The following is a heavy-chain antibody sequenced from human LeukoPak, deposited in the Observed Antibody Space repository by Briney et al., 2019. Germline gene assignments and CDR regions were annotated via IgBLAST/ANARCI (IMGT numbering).Heavy chain of an antibody. CDR3: ARAYGSAIGAFDI. V-gene: IGHV1-69*01. D-gene: IGHD3-10*01. J-gene: IGHJ3*02. Sequence: SVKVSCKASGGTFSSYAISWVRQAPGQGLEWMGGIIPIFGTANYAQKFQGRVTITADESTSTAYMELSSLRSEDTAVYYCARAYGSAIGAFDIWGQGTMVTVSS. CDR1: GGTFSSYA. CDR2: IIPIFGTA.